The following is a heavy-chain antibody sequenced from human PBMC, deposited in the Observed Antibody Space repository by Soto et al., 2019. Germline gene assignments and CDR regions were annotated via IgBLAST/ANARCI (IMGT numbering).Heavy chain of an antibody. CDR2: ISYDGSNK. CDR3: SRDPMGRYYGSGSYYFDY. Sequence: QVQLVESGGGVVQPGRSLRLSCAASGFTFSSYAMQWVRQAPGKGLEWVAVISYDGSNKYYADSVKGRFTISRDNSKNTLYLQMNSLRAEDTAAYYCSRDPMGRYYGSGSYYFDYWGQGTLVTVSS. D-gene: IGHD3-10*01. J-gene: IGHJ4*02. CDR1: GFTFSSYA. V-gene: IGHV3-30-3*01.